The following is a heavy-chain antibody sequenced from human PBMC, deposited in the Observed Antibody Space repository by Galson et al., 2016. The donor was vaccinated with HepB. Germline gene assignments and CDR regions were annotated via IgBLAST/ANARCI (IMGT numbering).Heavy chain of an antibody. D-gene: IGHD3-10*01. Sequence: SVKVSCKVSGVTFGTYSYSWVRQAPGQGLEWMGGIMPIFGTVKYSQKFQGRVTITADESTSTAYVEVSSLRSEDTAVYYCARTRVGSGNRFIYFDYWGQGTLVTVSS. J-gene: IGHJ4*02. V-gene: IGHV1-69*13. CDR2: IMPIFGTV. CDR3: ARTRVGSGNRFIYFDY. CDR1: GVTFGTYS.